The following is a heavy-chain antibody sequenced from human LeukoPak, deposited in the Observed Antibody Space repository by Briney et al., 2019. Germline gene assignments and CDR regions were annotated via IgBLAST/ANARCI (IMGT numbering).Heavy chain of an antibody. Sequence: GGSLRLSCSASGFTFSSYAMHWVRQAPGKGLEYVSAISSNGGSTYYADSVKGRFTISRDNTNSVSLQMNNLKAEDTAVYYCGRSVAAPADYWGQGTLVIVSS. CDR3: GRSVAAPADY. CDR2: ISSNGGST. D-gene: IGHD6-6*01. V-gene: IGHV3-64*04. J-gene: IGHJ4*02. CDR1: GFTFSSYA.